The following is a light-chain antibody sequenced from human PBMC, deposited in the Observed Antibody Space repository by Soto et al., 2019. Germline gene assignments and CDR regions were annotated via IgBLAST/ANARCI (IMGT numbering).Light chain of an antibody. Sequence: EIVLTQSPGTLSLSPGERATLSCRASQSVSSNFLAWYQQKPGQPPRLLIYGASRRATGIPDRFSGGGSGTDFTLTISRLEPEDFAVYYCQQFGTSPCTFGPGTKVDIK. CDR3: QQFGTSPCT. CDR2: GAS. V-gene: IGKV3-20*01. J-gene: IGKJ3*01. CDR1: QSVSSNF.